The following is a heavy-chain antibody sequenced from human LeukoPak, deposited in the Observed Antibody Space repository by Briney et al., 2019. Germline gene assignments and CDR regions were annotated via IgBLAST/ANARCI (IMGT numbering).Heavy chain of an antibody. CDR1: GFTFSSYA. V-gene: IGHV3-23*01. CDR2: IRGDNSII. D-gene: IGHD2-2*01. CDR3: AKGRFTSSTFDY. J-gene: IGHJ4*02. Sequence: GGSLRLSCAASGFTFSSYAMSWVRQAPGKGLEWVSLIRGDNSIIEYADSVKGRFTISRDNSKNTLYLQMNSLRAEDTAVYYCAKGRFTSSTFDYWGQGTLVTVSS.